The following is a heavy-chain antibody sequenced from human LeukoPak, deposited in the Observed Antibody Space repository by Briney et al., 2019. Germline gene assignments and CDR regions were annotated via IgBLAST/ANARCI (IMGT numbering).Heavy chain of an antibody. V-gene: IGHV3-7*01. D-gene: IGHD1-1*01. J-gene: IGHJ3*02. CDR3: AREARGTRAAFDI. CDR2: IQEDGSNR. Sequence: PGGSPRLSCAASGFTLSYYWMSWVRQAPGKGLEWVANIQEDGSNRYYVGSVKGRFTISRDNAKNSVYLQMNSLRAEDTAVYYCAREARGTRAAFDIWGQGTMVTVS. CDR1: GFTLSYYW.